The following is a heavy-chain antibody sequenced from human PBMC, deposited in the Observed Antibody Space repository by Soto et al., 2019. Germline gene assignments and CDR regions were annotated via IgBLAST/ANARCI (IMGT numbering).Heavy chain of an antibody. CDR1: GYTFTSYG. CDR2: ISAYNGNT. V-gene: IGHV1-18*01. CDR3: AGLLKITGTPEIYYSYGMDV. Sequence: QVQLVQSGAEVKKPGASVKVSCKASGYTFTSYGISWVRQAPGQGLEWMGWISAYNGNTNYAQKLQGRVTMTTDTSTSTAYMELRSLRSDDTAVYYCAGLLKITGTPEIYYSYGMDVCGQGTTVTVSS. J-gene: IGHJ6*01. D-gene: IGHD1-20*01.